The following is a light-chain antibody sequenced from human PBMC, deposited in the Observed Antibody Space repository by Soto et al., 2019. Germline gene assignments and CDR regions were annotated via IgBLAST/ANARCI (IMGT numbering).Light chain of an antibody. J-gene: IGKJ1*01. Sequence: DIQMTQSPSSLSASVGDRVTITCRASQSISIYLNCYQQKPGQAPKLLIYAASSLPSGVRSRFSGSGSGTDFTLTISSLQHEDFATYYCQQSDSTLWTFGQGTKVEIK. CDR3: QQSDSTLWT. CDR1: QSISIY. V-gene: IGKV1-39*01. CDR2: AAS.